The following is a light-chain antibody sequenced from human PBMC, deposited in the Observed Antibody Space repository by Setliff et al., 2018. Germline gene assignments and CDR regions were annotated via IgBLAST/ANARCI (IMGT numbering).Light chain of an antibody. Sequence: DIVMTQSPNSLAVSLGERATINCKSSQSVLYSSNNKNYLAWYQQKPGQPPKLLIYWASIRESGVPDRFSGSGSGTDFTLTISSLQAGDVAVYFCQHYYTNPWTFGQGTKVDIK. V-gene: IGKV4-1*01. CDR2: WAS. CDR1: QSVLYSSNNKNY. J-gene: IGKJ1*01. CDR3: QHYYTNPWT.